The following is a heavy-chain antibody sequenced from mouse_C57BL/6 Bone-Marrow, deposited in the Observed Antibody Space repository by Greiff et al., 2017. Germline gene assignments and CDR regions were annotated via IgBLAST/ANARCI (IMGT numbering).Heavy chain of an antibody. J-gene: IGHJ4*01. CDR1: GFTFSSYA. Sequence: EVKLVESGGGLVKPGGSLKLSCAASGFTFSSYAMSWVRQTPEKRLEWVATISDGGSYTYYPDNVKGRFTISRDNAKNNLYLQMSHLKSEDTAMYYCARDRVSTMAMDYWGQGTSVTVSS. V-gene: IGHV5-4*01. CDR2: ISDGGSYT. D-gene: IGHD2-13*01. CDR3: ARDRVSTMAMDY.